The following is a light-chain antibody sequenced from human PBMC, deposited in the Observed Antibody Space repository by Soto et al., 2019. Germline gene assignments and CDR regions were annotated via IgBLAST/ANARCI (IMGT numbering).Light chain of an antibody. J-gene: IGLJ3*02. V-gene: IGLV2-14*03. CDR3: SSYTTSSTLV. CDR2: DVT. Sequence: QSALTQPASVSGSPGQSITISCTGTSSDIGGYNFVSWYQQHPGKAPKLMIYDVTNRPPGLSDRFSGSKSGNTASLTISALQAEDEADYYCSSYTTSSTLVFGGGTKLTVL. CDR1: SSDIGGYNF.